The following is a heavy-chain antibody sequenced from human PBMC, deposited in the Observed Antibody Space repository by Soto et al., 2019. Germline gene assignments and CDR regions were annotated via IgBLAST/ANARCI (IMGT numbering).Heavy chain of an antibody. CDR1: GFTFSSYW. V-gene: IGHV3-7*01. CDR3: ARVRQQWLVGYYFDY. CDR2: IKQDGSEK. J-gene: IGHJ4*02. D-gene: IGHD6-19*01. Sequence: EVQLVESGGGLVQPGGSLRLSCAASGFTFSSYWMSWVRQAPGKGLEWVANIKQDGSEKYYVDSVKGRFTISRDNARDSLYLQMNSLRAEDTAVYYCARVRQQWLVGYYFDYWGQGTLVTVSS.